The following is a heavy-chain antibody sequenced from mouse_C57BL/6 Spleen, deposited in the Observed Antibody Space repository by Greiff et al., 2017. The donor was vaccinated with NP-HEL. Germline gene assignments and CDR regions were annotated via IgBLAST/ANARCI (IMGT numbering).Heavy chain of an antibody. D-gene: IGHD1-1*01. J-gene: IGHJ2*01. V-gene: IGHV1-61*01. Sequence: QVQLKQPGAELVRPGSSVKLSCKASGYTFTSYWMDWVKQRPGQGLEWIGNIYPSDSETHYNQKFKDKATLTVDKSSSTAYMQLSSLTSEDSAVYYCARYSYYYGSSSDYWGQGTTLTVSS. CDR2: IYPSDSET. CDR1: GYTFTSYW. CDR3: ARYSYYYGSSSDY.